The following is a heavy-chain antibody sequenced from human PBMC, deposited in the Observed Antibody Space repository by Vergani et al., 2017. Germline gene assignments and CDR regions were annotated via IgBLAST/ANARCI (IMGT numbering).Heavy chain of an antibody. CDR2: IYPGDSDT. D-gene: IGHD6-13*01. CDR3: AGHAIAAAGMGWFDP. V-gene: IGHV5-51*01. Sequence: EVQLVQSGAEVKKPGESLKISCKGSGYRFTSYWIGWVRQMPGKGREWMGIIYPGDSDTRYSPSFQGQATISADKSISTAYLQWSSLKASDTAMYYCAGHAIAAAGMGWFDPWGQGTLVTVSS. CDR1: GYRFTSYW. J-gene: IGHJ5*02.